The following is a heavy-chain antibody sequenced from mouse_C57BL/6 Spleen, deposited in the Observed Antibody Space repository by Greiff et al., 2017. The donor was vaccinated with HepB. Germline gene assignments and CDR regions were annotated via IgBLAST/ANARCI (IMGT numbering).Heavy chain of an antibody. CDR2: INYDGSST. CDR3: ARGGYAMDY. V-gene: IGHV5-16*01. Sequence: EVQLVESEGGLVQPGSSMKLSCTASGFTFSDYYMAWVRQVPEKGLEWVANINYDGSSTYYLDSLKSRFIISRDNVKNILYLQMSSLKSEDTATYYCARGGYAMDYWGQGTSVTVSS. CDR1: GFTFSDYY. J-gene: IGHJ4*01.